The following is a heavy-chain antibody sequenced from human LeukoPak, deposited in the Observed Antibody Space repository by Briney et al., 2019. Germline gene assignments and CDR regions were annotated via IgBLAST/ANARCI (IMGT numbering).Heavy chain of an antibody. Sequence: PSETLSLTCAVYGGSFSGYYWSWIRQPPGKGLEWIGEINHSGSTNYNPSLKSRVTISVDTSKNQFSLKLSSVTAADTAVYYCARVRGATEGGFDYGGQGTRSPVSS. CDR1: GGSFSGYY. CDR2: INHSGST. D-gene: IGHD1-26*01. CDR3: ARVRGATEGGFDY. J-gene: IGHJ4*02. V-gene: IGHV4-34*01.